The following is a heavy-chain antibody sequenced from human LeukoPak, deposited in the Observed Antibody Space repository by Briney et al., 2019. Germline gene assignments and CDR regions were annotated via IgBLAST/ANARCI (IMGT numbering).Heavy chain of an antibody. CDR1: GFALSYYW. CDR2: IKQDGSEK. J-gene: IGHJ4*02. V-gene: IGHV3-7*03. Sequence: GGSLRLSCAASGFALSYYWMNWVRQAPGKGLEWVANIKQDGSEKYYVDSVKGRFTISRDNAKNSLYLQMNSLRAEDTAIYYCARDYDYWGQGTLVTVSS. CDR3: ARDYDY.